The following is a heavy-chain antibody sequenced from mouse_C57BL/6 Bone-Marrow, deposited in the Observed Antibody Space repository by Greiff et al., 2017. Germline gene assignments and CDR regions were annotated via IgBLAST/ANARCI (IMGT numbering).Heavy chain of an antibody. CDR3: ARRDDGYYVFAY. V-gene: IGHV5-12*01. CDR1: GFTFSDYY. J-gene: IGHJ3*01. D-gene: IGHD2-3*01. CDR2: SSNGGGST. Sequence: EVQGVESGGGLVQPGGSLKLSCAASGFTFSDYYMYWVRQTPEKRLEWVAYSSNGGGSTYYPDTVKGRFTISRDNAKNTQYLQMSRLKSEDTAMYYCARRDDGYYVFAYWGQGTLVTVSA.